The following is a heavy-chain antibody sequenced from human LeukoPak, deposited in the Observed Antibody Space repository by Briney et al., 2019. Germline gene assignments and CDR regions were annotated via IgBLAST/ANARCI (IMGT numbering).Heavy chain of an antibody. Sequence: PSETLSLTCAVSGGSISSSYWWSWIRQPPGKGLEWVGEIYHSGSTNYNLSLKSRVTISVDTSKNQFSLKLSSVTAADTAVYYCARQPRWWLVRTGVGWFDPWGQGTLVTVSS. CDR3: ARQPRWWLVRTGVGWFDP. CDR2: IYHSGST. J-gene: IGHJ5*02. D-gene: IGHD6-19*01. V-gene: IGHV4-4*02. CDR1: GGSISSSYW.